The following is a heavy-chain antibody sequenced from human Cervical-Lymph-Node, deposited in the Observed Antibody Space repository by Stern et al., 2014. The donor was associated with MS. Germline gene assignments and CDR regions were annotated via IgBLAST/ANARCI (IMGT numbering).Heavy chain of an antibody. J-gene: IGHJ4*02. D-gene: IGHD1-1*01. V-gene: IGHV4-61*02. CDR2: IYTSGRT. CDR1: GGSLRSGSYY. CDR3: ARGGRTGTMTYDY. Sequence: QVQLQESGPGLVTPSQTLSLTCTVSGGSLRSGSYYWSWIRQPAGKGLEWIGRIYTSGRTNYNPPLKSRVTISVDTSKNQFSLRLSSVTAADTAVYYCARGGRTGTMTYDYWGQGNLVTVSS.